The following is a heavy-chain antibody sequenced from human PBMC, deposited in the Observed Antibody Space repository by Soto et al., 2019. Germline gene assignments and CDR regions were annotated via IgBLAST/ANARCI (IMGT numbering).Heavy chain of an antibody. Sequence: SETLSLTCSVSNYSINSGFFCGWIRQPPGKGLEWIGSIFYTGDTYYNPSLKSRVAMSVDTSRNRFSLKLTSLTAADTAVYYCARDTNSLDPWGQGTLVTVSS. CDR1: NYSINSGFF. CDR3: ARDTNSLDP. V-gene: IGHV4-38-2*02. J-gene: IGHJ5*02. D-gene: IGHD1-26*01. CDR2: IFYTGDT.